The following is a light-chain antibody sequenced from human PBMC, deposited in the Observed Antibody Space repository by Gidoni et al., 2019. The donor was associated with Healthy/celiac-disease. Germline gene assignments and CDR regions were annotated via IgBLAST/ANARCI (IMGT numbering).Light chain of an antibody. J-gene: IGLJ2*01. Sequence: QSALTPPVSVSGSPGQSITISCTGTSRDVGGYNYVSWYQQHPGKAPNLMIYEVSNRPSGVSNRFSGSKSGNTASLTISGLQAEDEADYYCSSYTSSSTVVFGGGTKLTVL. V-gene: IGLV2-14*01. CDR1: SRDVGGYNY. CDR2: EVS. CDR3: SSYTSSSTVV.